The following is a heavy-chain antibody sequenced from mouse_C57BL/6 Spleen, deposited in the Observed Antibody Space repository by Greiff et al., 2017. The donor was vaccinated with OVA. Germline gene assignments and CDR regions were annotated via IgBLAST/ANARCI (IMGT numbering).Heavy chain of an antibody. CDR3: ARRTYYYGSSGGYFDY. Sequence: QVQLQQSGAELMKPGASVKLSCKATGYTFTGYWIEWVKQRPGHGLEWIGEILPGSGSTNYNEKFKGKATFTADTSSNTAYMQLSSLTTEDSAIYYCARRTYYYGSSGGYFDYWGQGTTLTVSS. CDR1: GYTFTGYW. J-gene: IGHJ2*01. V-gene: IGHV1-9*01. CDR2: ILPGSGST. D-gene: IGHD1-1*01.